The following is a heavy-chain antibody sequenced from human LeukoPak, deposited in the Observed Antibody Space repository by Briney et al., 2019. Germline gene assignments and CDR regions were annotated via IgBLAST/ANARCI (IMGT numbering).Heavy chain of an antibody. CDR3: VREYSSSSGDY. D-gene: IGHD6-6*01. J-gene: IGHJ4*02. CDR1: GGTFSSYA. V-gene: IGHV1-46*01. CDR2: INPSAGSA. Sequence: VASVKVSCKASGGTFSSYAISWVRQAPGQGLEWMGVINPSAGSASYAQKFQGRVTMTRDTSTSTVYMELSSLRFEDTAVYFCVREYSSSSGDYWGQGTLVTVSS.